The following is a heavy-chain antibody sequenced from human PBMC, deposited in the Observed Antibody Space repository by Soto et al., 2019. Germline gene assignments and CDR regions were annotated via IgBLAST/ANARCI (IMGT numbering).Heavy chain of an antibody. Sequence: EVLLVESGGGLVKPGGSLRISCTASGFTFSLYSMNWVRQVPGKGLEWVSSISRNSKYIYYTDSVKGRFTTSRENARNSLVLQMNSLRVEDTAVYYCARDVADGQLSYSHWGQGTLVTVSS. CDR3: ARDVADGQLSYSH. CDR1: GFTFSLYS. V-gene: IGHV3-21*02. J-gene: IGHJ4*02. D-gene: IGHD6-6*01. CDR2: ISRNSKYI.